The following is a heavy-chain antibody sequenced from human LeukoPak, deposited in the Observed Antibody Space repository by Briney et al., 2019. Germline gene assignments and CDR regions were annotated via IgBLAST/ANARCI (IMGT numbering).Heavy chain of an antibody. Sequence: PSETLSLTCTVSGGSISSYYWSWIRQPPGKGLEWIGYIYYSGSTNYNPSLKSRVTISVDTSKNQFSLKLSSVTAADTAVYYCARVWYLGGPFDYWGQGTLVTVSS. CDR2: IYYSGST. CDR3: ARVWYLGGPFDY. J-gene: IGHJ4*02. D-gene: IGHD2-15*01. V-gene: IGHV4-59*01. CDR1: GGSISSYY.